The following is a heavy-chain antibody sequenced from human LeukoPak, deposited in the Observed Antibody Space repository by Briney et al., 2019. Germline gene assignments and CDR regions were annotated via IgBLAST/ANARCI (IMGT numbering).Heavy chain of an antibody. CDR2: IKQEGSEK. CDR3: ARIKSQGVVVPLLRSTYYFDY. CDR1: GFTFSSYW. J-gene: IGHJ4*02. D-gene: IGHD2-21*01. Sequence: GGSLRLFCGASGFTFSSYWMIWVRQAPAKGLEWVANIKQEGSEKDYVDSVKGRFTISRDTAKNSLYLQMNILRAEDTAVYYCARIKSQGVVVPLLRSTYYFDYWGQGTLVTVSS. V-gene: IGHV3-7*01.